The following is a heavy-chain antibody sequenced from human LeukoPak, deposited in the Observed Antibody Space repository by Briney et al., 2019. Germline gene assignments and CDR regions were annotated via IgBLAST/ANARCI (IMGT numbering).Heavy chain of an antibody. D-gene: IGHD1-1*01. CDR3: ARQSSTDYYYYGLDV. CDR1: GDRVSSNSAA. CDR2: TYYRSKWHY. J-gene: IGHJ6*02. Sequence: SQTLSLTCAISGDRVSSNSAAWNWIRQSPTRGLEWLGRTYYRSKWHYDYAESVKRRITVNPDTSKNQFSLQLNSVTPEDTAVYYCARQSSTDYYYYGLDVWGQGTTVAVSS. V-gene: IGHV6-1*01.